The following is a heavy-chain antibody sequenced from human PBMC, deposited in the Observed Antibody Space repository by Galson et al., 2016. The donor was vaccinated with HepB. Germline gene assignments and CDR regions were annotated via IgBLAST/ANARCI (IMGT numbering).Heavy chain of an antibody. V-gene: IGHV3-11*01. Sequence: SLRLSCAASGITFSDSYMTWIRQAPGKGLEWLSYISSSGSTVYYAASVKGRFTISRDNAKSSLYLQMNSLRAEDTAVYYCARVMVDYHYWSNKPKHYYSGMDVWGQGTTVTVSS. J-gene: IGHJ6*02. D-gene: IGHD3-3*01. CDR2: ISSSGSTV. CDR3: ARVMVDYHYWSNKPKHYYSGMDV. CDR1: GITFSDSY.